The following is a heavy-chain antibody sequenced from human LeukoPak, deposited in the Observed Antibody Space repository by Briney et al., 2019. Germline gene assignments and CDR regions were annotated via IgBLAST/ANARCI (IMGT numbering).Heavy chain of an antibody. CDR3: ARDFHGSSSPRKPNWFDP. Sequence: PSETLSLTCTVSGGSISSSSYYWGWIRQPPGKGLEWMGSIYYSGSTYYNPSLKSRVTISVDTSKNQFSLKLSSVTAADTAVYYCARDFHGSSSPRKPNWFDPWGQGTLVTVSS. CDR2: IYYSGST. J-gene: IGHJ5*02. V-gene: IGHV4-39*07. CDR1: GGSISSSSYY. D-gene: IGHD6-6*01.